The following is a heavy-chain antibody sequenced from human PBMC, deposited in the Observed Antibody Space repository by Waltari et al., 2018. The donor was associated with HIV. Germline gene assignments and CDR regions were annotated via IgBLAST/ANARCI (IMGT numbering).Heavy chain of an antibody. CDR1: GGTFSSYA. J-gene: IGHJ4*02. D-gene: IGHD3-3*01. CDR2: IIPIFGTA. V-gene: IGHV1-69*12. Sequence: QVQLVQSGAEVKKPGSSVKVSCKASGGTFSSYAISWVRQAPGQGLEWMGGIIPIFGTANYAKKFQGRVTITADESTSTAYMELSSLRSEDTAVYYCARGNDFWSGYQVTPGYYFDYWGQGTLVTVSS. CDR3: ARGNDFWSGYQVTPGYYFDY.